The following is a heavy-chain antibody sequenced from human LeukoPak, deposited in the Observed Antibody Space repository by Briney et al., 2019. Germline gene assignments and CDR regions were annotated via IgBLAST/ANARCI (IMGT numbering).Heavy chain of an antibody. V-gene: IGHV3-64*01. J-gene: IGHJ4*02. CDR3: ARVPSYYDFWSGSADY. D-gene: IGHD3-3*01. CDR2: ISSNGGST. CDR1: GFTFSSYA. Sequence: GGSLRLSCAASGFTFSSYAMDWVRQAPGKGLEYVSAISSNGGSTYYANSVKGRFTISRDNSKNTLYLQMGSLRAEDMAVYYCARVPSYYDFWSGSADYWGQGILVTVSS.